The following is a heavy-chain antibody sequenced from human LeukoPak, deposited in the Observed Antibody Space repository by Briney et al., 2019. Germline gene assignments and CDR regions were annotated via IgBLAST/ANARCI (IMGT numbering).Heavy chain of an antibody. CDR3: AKRGVVIRVILVAFHKEAYYFDS. J-gene: IGHJ4*02. D-gene: IGHD3-22*01. CDR1: GITFSNYG. CDR2: ISDSGGRI. V-gene: IGHV3-23*01. Sequence: GGSLRLSCAASGITFSNYGMNWVRQAPGKGLEWVAGISDSGGRINYADSVKGRFTISRDNPKNTLYLQMNSLRAEATAVYFCAKRGVVIRVILVAFHKEAYYFDSWGQGALVTVSS.